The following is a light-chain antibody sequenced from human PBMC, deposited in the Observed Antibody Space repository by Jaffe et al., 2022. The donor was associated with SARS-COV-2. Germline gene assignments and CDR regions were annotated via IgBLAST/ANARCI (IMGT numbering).Light chain of an antibody. V-gene: IGKV3-15*01. CDR2: GAY. CDR3: QQYKNWPPEA. Sequence: EIVLTQSPATLSVSLGERATLSCRASQGVSSSLAWFQQRPGQAPRLLIYGAYKRAAGVPDRFSGVGSGTEFVLTISSLQSEDSAVYYCQQYKNWPPEAFGPGTKVEIK. J-gene: IGKJ1*01. CDR1: QGVSSS.